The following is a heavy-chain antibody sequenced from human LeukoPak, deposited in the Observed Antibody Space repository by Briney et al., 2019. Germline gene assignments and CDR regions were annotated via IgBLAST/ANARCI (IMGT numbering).Heavy chain of an antibody. CDR2: IYSGGGT. Sequence: GGSLRLSCEASGFTVRNNYMTWVRQAPGKGLEWDSVIYSGGGTYYADSVKDRFTISRDNSKNTLFLQMNSLRVEDSAVYYCTRVFAYSYGDFDNWGQGTLVAVSS. V-gene: IGHV3-66*01. CDR1: GFTVRNNY. D-gene: IGHD5-18*01. J-gene: IGHJ4*02. CDR3: TRVFAYSYGDFDN.